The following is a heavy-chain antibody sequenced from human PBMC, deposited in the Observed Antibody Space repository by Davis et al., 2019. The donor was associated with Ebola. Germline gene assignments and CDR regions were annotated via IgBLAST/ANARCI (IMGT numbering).Heavy chain of an antibody. D-gene: IGHD3-22*01. J-gene: IGHJ4*02. CDR1: GGTFSNYG. Sequence: ASVKVSCKASGGTFSNYGITWVRQAPGQGLEWMANISPYNGNTISAQNFQGRLSMTTDASTSTAYMDLKTLRSDDTAIYYCASSSSGSYWLWGQGTLVTVSS. V-gene: IGHV1-18*01. CDR2: ISPYNGNT. CDR3: ASSSSGSYWL.